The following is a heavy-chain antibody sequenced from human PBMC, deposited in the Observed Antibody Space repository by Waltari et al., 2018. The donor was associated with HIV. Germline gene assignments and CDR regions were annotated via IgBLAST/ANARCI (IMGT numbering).Heavy chain of an antibody. J-gene: IGHJ4*02. Sequence: QVQLQQWGAGLLKPSETLSLTCAVYGGSFSGYYWSWIRQPPGKGLEWIGEINHSGSTNYNPSLKSRVTISVDTSKNQFSLKLSSVTAADTAVYYCARGDDYYDSSGYYFDYWGQGTLVTVSS. CDR3: ARGDDYYDSSGYYFDY. D-gene: IGHD3-22*01. V-gene: IGHV4-34*01. CDR1: GGSFSGYY. CDR2: INHSGST.